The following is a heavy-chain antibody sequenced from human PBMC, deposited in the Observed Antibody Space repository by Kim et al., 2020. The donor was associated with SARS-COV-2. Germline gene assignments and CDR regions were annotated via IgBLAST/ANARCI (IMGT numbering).Heavy chain of an antibody. D-gene: IGHD3-10*01. CDR1: GFTFTNSA. V-gene: IGHV1-58*01. J-gene: IGHJ6*02. CDR3: AADSHYGSETYPYYYYGMDV. CDR2: IVVGSGNA. Sequence: SVKVSCKASGFTFTNSAVQWVRQARGQRLEWIGWIVVGSGNANYAQKFQERVTITRDMSTSTAYMEVSSLRSEDTAVYYCAADSHYGSETYPYYYYGMDVWGQGTTVTVSS.